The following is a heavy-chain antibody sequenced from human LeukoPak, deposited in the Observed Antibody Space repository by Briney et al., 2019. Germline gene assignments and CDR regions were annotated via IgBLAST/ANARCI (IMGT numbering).Heavy chain of an antibody. CDR1: GYSISSGYY. CDR2: IYHSGST. Sequence: SETLSLTCTVSGYSISSGYYWGWIRQPPGKGLEWIGSIYHSGSTYYNPSLKSRVTISVDTSKNQFSLKLSSVTAADTAVYYCARDQDYDYVWGSYRYNWFDPWGQGTLVTVSS. J-gene: IGHJ5*02. CDR3: ARDQDYDYVWGSYRYNWFDP. D-gene: IGHD3-16*02. V-gene: IGHV4-38-2*02.